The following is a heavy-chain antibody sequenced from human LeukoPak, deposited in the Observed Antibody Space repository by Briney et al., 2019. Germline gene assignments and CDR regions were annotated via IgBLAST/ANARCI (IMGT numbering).Heavy chain of an antibody. J-gene: IGHJ6*02. CDR1: GGSISSGGYY. CDR3: ARNSPLYCSSTSCYGLGYYYGMDV. CDR2: VYYSGST. D-gene: IGHD2-2*01. V-gene: IGHV4-31*03. Sequence: PSETLSLTCTVSGGSISSGGYYWSWIRQHPGKGLEWIGYVYYSGSTYYNPSLKSRVTISVDTSKNQFSLKLSSVTAADTAVYYCARNSPLYCSSTSCYGLGYYYGMDVWGQGTTVTVSS.